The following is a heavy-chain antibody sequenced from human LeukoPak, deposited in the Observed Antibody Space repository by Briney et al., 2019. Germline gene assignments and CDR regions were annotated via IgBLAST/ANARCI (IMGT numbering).Heavy chain of an antibody. V-gene: IGHV4-59*01. CDR2: IYDSGST. Sequence: SETLSLTCTVSGGSISSYHWSWIRQPPGKGLEWIGYIYDSGSTNYNPSLKSRVTISVDTSKNQFSLKLSSVTAADTAVYYCARGYFSSWYINWLDPWGQGTLVTVSS. D-gene: IGHD6-13*01. J-gene: IGHJ5*02. CDR3: ARGYFSSWYINWLDP. CDR1: GGSISSYH.